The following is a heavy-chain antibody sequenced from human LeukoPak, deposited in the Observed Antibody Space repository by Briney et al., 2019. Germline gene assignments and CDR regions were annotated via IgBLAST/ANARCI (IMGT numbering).Heavy chain of an antibody. V-gene: IGHV3-33*06. Sequence: GRSLRLSCVASGFTFSSYCMHWVRQAPGKGLEWVAVIWYDGSNKNCADSVKGRFTISRDNAKNTLYLQMNSLRAEDTAVYYCAKDGNESLDYWGQGTLVTVSS. CDR1: GFTFSSYC. CDR3: AKDGNESLDY. D-gene: IGHD4-23*01. CDR2: IWYDGSNK. J-gene: IGHJ4*02.